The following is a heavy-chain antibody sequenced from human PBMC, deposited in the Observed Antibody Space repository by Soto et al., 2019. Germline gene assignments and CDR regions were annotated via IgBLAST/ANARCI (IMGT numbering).Heavy chain of an antibody. Sequence: PSETLSLTCAVYGGSFSGYYWSWIRQPPGKGLEWIGEINHSGSTNYNPSLKSRVTISVDTSKNQFSLKLSSVTAADTAVYYCARGTSSSEVFYFDYWGQGTLVTVSS. D-gene: IGHD6-6*01. V-gene: IGHV4-34*01. J-gene: IGHJ4*02. CDR1: GGSFSGYY. CDR2: INHSGST. CDR3: ARGTSSSEVFYFDY.